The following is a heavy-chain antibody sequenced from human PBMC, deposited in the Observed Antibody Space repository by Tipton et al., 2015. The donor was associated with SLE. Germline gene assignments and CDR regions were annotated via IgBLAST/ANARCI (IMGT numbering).Heavy chain of an antibody. Sequence: GSLRLSCSASGFTFSSYTMNWVRQAPGKGLEWVSSISSSSSYIYYADSVKGRFTISRDNARNSLYLQMIGLRAEDTAVYYCTRSRRDGYSDTWGQGALVTVSS. CDR2: ISSSSSYI. CDR3: TRSRRDGYSDT. CDR1: GFTFSSYT. D-gene: IGHD5-24*01. J-gene: IGHJ5*02. V-gene: IGHV3-21*04.